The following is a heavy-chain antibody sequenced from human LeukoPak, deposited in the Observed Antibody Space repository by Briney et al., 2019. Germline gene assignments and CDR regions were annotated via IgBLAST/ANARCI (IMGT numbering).Heavy chain of an antibody. Sequence: RPGGSLGLSCAASGFTFSSYSMNWVRQAPGKGLEWVSSISSSSSYIYYADSVKGRFTISRDNAKNSLYLQMNSLRAEDTAVYYCARVIAAAGTLNFDYWGQGTLVTVSS. V-gene: IGHV3-21*01. D-gene: IGHD6-13*01. CDR3: ARVIAAAGTLNFDY. CDR2: ISSSSSYI. J-gene: IGHJ4*02. CDR1: GFTFSSYS.